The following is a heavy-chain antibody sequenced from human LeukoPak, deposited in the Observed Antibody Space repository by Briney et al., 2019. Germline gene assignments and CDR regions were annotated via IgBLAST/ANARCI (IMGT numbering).Heavy chain of an antibody. J-gene: IGHJ4*02. V-gene: IGHV3-21*01. D-gene: IGHD3-22*01. Sequence: ETLSLTCAVYGGSFSGYYWSWIRQPPGKGLEWVSSISSSSSYIYYADSVKGRFTISRDNAKNSLYLQMNSLRAEDTAVYYCARYYYDSSGPDYWGQGTLVTVSS. CDR2: ISSSSSYI. CDR3: ARYYYDSSGPDY. CDR1: GGSFSGYY.